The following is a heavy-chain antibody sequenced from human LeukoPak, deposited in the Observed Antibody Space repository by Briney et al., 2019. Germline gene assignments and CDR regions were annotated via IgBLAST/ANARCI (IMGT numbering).Heavy chain of an antibody. J-gene: IGHJ6*03. V-gene: IGHV4-39*07. D-gene: IGHD3-9*01. CDR2: IFYSGST. Sequence: SETLSLTCTVSGGSISTTNYYWGWIRQPPGKGLEWIGNIFYSGSTYYSPSLKSRLSISLDTSRNQFSLKLNSVTAADTAVYYCAGDAEEGHYHILTGPIPYYMDVWGKGTTVTVSS. CDR1: GGSISTTNYY. CDR3: AGDAEEGHYHILTGPIPYYMDV.